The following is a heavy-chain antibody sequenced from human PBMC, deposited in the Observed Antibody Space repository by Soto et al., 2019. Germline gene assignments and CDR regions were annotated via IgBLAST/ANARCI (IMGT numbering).Heavy chain of an antibody. CDR2: TYYSGST. CDR1: GHSISSGGYY. Sequence: TLSLTCAVSGHSISSGGYYWSWIRQHPGQGLEWIGSTYYSGSTYYNPSLKCRVTISVDTSKNQFSLKLSSVTAADTAVYYCARTPDYWGQGTLVTVSS. J-gene: IGHJ4*02. V-gene: IGHV4-31*11. CDR3: ARTPDY.